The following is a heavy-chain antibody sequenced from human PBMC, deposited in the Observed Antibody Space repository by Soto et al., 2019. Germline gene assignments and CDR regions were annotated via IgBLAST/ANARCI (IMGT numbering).Heavy chain of an antibody. J-gene: IGHJ4*02. CDR3: ARDGRYSYGPAAFDY. CDR1: GFTFSVYA. V-gene: IGHV3-23*01. Sequence: GGSLRLSCAATGFTFSVYAMTWVRQAPGKGLEWVSAVTANGGSTYSADSVKGRFTISRDNSKNTLFLQMNSLGAEDTAVYYCARDGRYSYGPAAFDYWGQGTLVTVSS. D-gene: IGHD5-18*01. CDR2: VTANGGST.